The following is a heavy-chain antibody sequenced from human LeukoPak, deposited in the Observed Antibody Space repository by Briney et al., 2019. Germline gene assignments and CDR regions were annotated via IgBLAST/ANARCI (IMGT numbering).Heavy chain of an antibody. V-gene: IGHV3-23*01. CDR1: GFTFSSYG. CDR2: IAYSGGNT. D-gene: IGHD2-21*02. CDR3: AKDGTGCGGDCYSDY. Sequence: GGSLRLSCAASGFTFSSYGMSWVRQAPGKGLEWVSAIAYSGGNTYYADSVKGRFTISRDNSKNTLYLQMNSLRAEDTAVYYCAKDGTGCGGDCYSDYWGQGTLVTVSS. J-gene: IGHJ4*02.